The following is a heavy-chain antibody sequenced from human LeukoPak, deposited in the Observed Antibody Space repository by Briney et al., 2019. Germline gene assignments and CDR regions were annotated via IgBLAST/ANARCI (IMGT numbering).Heavy chain of an antibody. CDR1: GGTFSSYA. Sequence: GASVKVSCKASGGTFSSYAISWVRQAPGQGLEWMGRIIPILGIANYAQKFQGRVTITADKSTSTAYMELSSLRSEGTAVYYCAVAHYYDSRTRAFDIWGQGTMVTVSS. J-gene: IGHJ3*02. CDR2: IIPILGIA. V-gene: IGHV1-69*04. CDR3: AVAHYYDSRTRAFDI. D-gene: IGHD3-22*01.